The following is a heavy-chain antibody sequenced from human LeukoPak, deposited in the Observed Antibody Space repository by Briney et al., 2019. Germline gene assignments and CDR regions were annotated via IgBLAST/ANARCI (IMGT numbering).Heavy chain of an antibody. J-gene: IGHJ6*03. CDR3: AKGGGYSSSYYYYMDV. D-gene: IGHD6-6*01. CDR2: IYSGGST. Sequence: GGSLRLSCAASGFTVSSNYMSWVRQAPGKGLEWVSVIYSGGSTYYADSVKGRFTISRDNSKNTLYLQMNSLRAEDTAVYYCAKGGGYSSSYYYYMDVWGKGTTVTVSS. CDR1: GFTVSSNY. V-gene: IGHV3-53*01.